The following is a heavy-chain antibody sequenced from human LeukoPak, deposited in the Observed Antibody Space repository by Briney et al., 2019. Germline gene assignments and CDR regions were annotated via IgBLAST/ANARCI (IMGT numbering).Heavy chain of an antibody. CDR1: GASISSSSSY. CDR3: ARQGPTETFDY. D-gene: IGHD1-1*01. Sequence: SHSLSLTRLVSGASISSSSSYWGWIRQPPGTGLEWVGNFYYTGSTYYNPSLKSRVTISADTSKNQFSMRLRSVAGADTAVYYCARQGPTETFDYWGQGALVTVSS. V-gene: IGHV4-39*01. J-gene: IGHJ4*02. CDR2: FYYTGST.